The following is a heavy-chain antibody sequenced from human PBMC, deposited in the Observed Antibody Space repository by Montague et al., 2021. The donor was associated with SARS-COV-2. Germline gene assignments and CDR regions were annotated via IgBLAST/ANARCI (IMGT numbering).Heavy chain of an antibody. CDR2: INHSGST. CDR1: GGSFSGYY. J-gene: IGHJ6*03. Sequence: SETLSLTCAVYGGSFSGYYWSWIRQPPGKGLEWIGEINHSGSTNYNPSLKSRVTISVDTSKNQFSLKLSSVTAADTAVYYGARGRSSRTHYYYMDVWGKGTTVTVSS. D-gene: IGHD6-6*01. CDR3: ARGRSSRTHYYYMDV. V-gene: IGHV4-34*01.